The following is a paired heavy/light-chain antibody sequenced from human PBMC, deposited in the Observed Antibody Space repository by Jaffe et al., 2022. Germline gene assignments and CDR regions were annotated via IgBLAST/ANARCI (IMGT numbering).Light chain of an antibody. V-gene: IGLV2-8*01. J-gene: IGLJ1*01. CDR2: DVS. CDR1: SSDVGDYYY. CDR3: SSYAVSPTFYA. Sequence: QSALTQPPSASGSPGQSVTISCTGTSSDVGDYYYVSWYQQHPGKAPKVLIYDVSKRPSGVPDRFSGSKSGNTASLTVSGLQAEDEADYYCSSYAVSPTFYAFGTGTKVTVL.
Heavy chain of an antibody. CDR3: ARVTLGTFDY. V-gene: IGHV6-1*01. Sequence: VQLQQSGPGLVKPSETLSLTCAISGDSVSSSRVTWSWIRQSPSRGLEWLGRTYSRSRWYTDYPLSVRNRMAITADTSKNQFSLQLDSVTPEDTAVYYCARVTLGTFDYWGQGTLVTVSS. D-gene: IGHD3-16*01. CDR2: TYSRSRWYT. J-gene: IGHJ4*02. CDR1: GDSVSSSRVT.